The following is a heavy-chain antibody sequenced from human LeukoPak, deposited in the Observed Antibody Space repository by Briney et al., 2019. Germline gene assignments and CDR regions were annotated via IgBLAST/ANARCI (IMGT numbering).Heavy chain of an antibody. Sequence: ASVKVSCKASGYTFTSYGISWVRQAPGQGLEWMGWISAYNGNTNYAQKLQGRVTMTTDTPTSTAYMELRSLRSDDTAVYYCARGGAVAGFGYYYYGMDVWGQGTTVTVSS. V-gene: IGHV1-18*01. CDR1: GYTFTSYG. D-gene: IGHD6-19*01. CDR3: ARGGAVAGFGYYYYGMDV. CDR2: ISAYNGNT. J-gene: IGHJ6*02.